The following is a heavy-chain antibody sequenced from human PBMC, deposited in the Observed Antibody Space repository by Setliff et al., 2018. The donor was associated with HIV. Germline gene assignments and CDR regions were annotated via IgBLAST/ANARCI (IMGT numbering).Heavy chain of an antibody. CDR1: GFTLSDYW. CDR2: IKQDGSKT. V-gene: IGHV3-7*03. D-gene: IGHD5-12*01. CDR3: ARGPLYGYDRGYFDY. Sequence: GGSLRLSCAASGFTLSDYWMTWVRQAPGKGLEWVANIKQDGSKTFYVDSVKGRFIISTVYMDMSSLRSEDTAQYYCARGPLYGYDRGYFDYWGQGTLVTVSS. J-gene: IGHJ4*02.